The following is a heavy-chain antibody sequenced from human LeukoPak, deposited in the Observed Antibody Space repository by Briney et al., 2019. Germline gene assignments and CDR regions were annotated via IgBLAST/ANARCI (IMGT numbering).Heavy chain of an antibody. CDR2: IRYDGNNK. CDR1: GFSFSSYG. V-gene: IGHV3-30*02. J-gene: IGHJ4*02. Sequence: GGSLRLSCAASGFSFSSYGVHWVRQAPGKGLEWVAFIRYDGNNKLYADSMKGRFTISRDNSKNTLYLHINSLRAEDTAVYYCVKDSPLDYWGQGTLVTVSS. CDR3: VKDSPLDY.